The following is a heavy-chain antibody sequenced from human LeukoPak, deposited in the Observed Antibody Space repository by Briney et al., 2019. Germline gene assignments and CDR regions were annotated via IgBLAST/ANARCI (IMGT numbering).Heavy chain of an antibody. CDR3: ARRHRNVLLWFGESESFDY. V-gene: IGHV5-51*01. CDR1: GYSFTSYW. D-gene: IGHD3-10*01. J-gene: IGHJ4*02. Sequence: GESLKISCKGSGYSFTSYWIGWVRQMPGKGLEWMGIIYSGDSDTRYSPSFQGQVTISADKSISTAYLQWSSLKASDTAMYYCARRHRNVLLWFGESESFDYWGQGTLVTVSS. CDR2: IYSGDSDT.